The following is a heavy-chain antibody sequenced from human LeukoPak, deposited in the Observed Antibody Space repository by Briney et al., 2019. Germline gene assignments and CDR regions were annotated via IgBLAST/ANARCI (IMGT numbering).Heavy chain of an antibody. CDR3: ARDYGYNWNYGGGGWFDP. CDR2: IIPIFGTA. CDR1: GGTFSSYA. D-gene: IGHD1-7*01. V-gene: IGHV1-69*05. Sequence: SVKVSCKASGGTFSSYAISWVRQAPGQGLEWMGRIIPIFGTANYAQKFQGRVTITTDESTSTAHMELSSLRSEDTAVYYCARDYGYNWNYGGGGWFDPWGQGTLATVSS. J-gene: IGHJ5*02.